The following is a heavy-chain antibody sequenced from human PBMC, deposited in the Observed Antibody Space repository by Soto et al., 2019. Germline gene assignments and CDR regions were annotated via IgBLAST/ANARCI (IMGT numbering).Heavy chain of an antibody. V-gene: IGHV3-11*01. CDR2: IDSRGRTL. Sequence: LSCAASGFTFTDYSMSWIRQAPGKGLEWLAFIDSRGRTLSYADSVKGRFTISRDNAKNSLYLQMHSLRADDTAVYYCARQAARNYIDSWGQGDVVTVSS. CDR3: ARQAARNYIDS. D-gene: IGHD6-6*01. CDR1: GFTFTDYS. J-gene: IGHJ4*02.